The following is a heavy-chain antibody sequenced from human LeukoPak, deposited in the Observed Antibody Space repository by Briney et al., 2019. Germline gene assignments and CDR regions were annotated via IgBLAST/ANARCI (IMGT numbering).Heavy chain of an antibody. Sequence: GGSLRLSCAASGFTFSSYAMHWVRQAPGKGLEYVSAISSNGGSTYYANSVEGRFTISRDNSKNTLYLQMGSLRAEDMAVYYCARSKTPVVPDDAFDIWGQGTMVTVSS. CDR1: GFTFSSYA. J-gene: IGHJ3*02. V-gene: IGHV3-64*01. D-gene: IGHD2-2*01. CDR2: ISSNGGST. CDR3: ARSKTPVVPDDAFDI.